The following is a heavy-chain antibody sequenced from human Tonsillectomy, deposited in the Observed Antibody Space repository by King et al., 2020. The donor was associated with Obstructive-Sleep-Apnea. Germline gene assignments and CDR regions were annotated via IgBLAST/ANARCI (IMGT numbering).Heavy chain of an antibody. J-gene: IGHJ3*02. Sequence: VQLVESGGGLVQPGGSLRLSCAASGLIVSNNYMSWVRQAPGKGLEWVSVIYSGVTTYYADSVKGRFTISRHNSKNTLYIQMNSLRAEDTAVYYCARLLWNDNAFDSWGQGTMVTVSS. CDR3: ARLLWNDNAFDS. V-gene: IGHV3-53*04. CDR2: IYSGVTT. CDR1: GLIVSNNY. D-gene: IGHD1-1*01.